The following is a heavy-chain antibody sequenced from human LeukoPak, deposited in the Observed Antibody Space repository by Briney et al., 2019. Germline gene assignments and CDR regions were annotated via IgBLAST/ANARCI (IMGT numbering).Heavy chain of an antibody. CDR2: MSSSSSYI. V-gene: IGHV3-21*01. D-gene: IGHD2-15*01. Sequence: GGSLRLSCAASGFTFSSYTMNWVRQAPGKGLECVSSMSSSSSYIYYADSVKGRLTISRDNAKNSLYLQMNSLRAEDTAVYYCARDPTPRYCSGGSCYTHYGMDLGGQGTTVTVSS. CDR1: GFTFSSYT. J-gene: IGHJ6*02. CDR3: ARDPTPRYCSGGSCYTHYGMDL.